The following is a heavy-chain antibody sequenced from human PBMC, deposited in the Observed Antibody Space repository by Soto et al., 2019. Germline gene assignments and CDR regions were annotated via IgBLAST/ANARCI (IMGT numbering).Heavy chain of an antibody. V-gene: IGHV3-48*01. Sequence: EVQLVESGGGLVQPGGSLRLSCAASGFTFSSYSMNWVRQAPGKGLEWVSYISSSSSTIYYADSVKGRFTISRDNAKNSLYLQMNSLRAEDTAVYYCARAGYLYYYYYGMDVWGQGTTVTVSS. CDR1: GFTFSSYS. CDR2: ISSSSSTI. J-gene: IGHJ6*02. D-gene: IGHD3-9*01. CDR3: ARAGYLYYYYYGMDV.